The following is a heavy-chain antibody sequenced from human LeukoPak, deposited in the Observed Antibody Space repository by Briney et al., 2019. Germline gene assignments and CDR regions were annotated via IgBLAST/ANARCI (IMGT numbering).Heavy chain of an antibody. D-gene: IGHD2-21*01. CDR3: ARGRRGRSISGYYYYYYMDV. V-gene: IGHV4-34*01. J-gene: IGHJ6*03. CDR1: GGSFSGYY. CDR2: INHSGST. Sequence: SETLSLTCAVYGGSFSGYYWSWIRQPPGKGLEWIGEINHSGSTNYNPSLKSRVTISVDTSKNQFSLKLSSVTAADTAVYYCARGRRGRSISGYYYYYYMDVWGKGTTVTVSS.